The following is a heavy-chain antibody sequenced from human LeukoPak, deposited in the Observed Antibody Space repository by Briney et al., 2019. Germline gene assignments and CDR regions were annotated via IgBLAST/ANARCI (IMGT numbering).Heavy chain of an antibody. J-gene: IGHJ4*02. CDR3: ARDAHSSGWYLAY. Sequence: GGSLRLSCAASGFTFSSYSMNWVCQAPGKGLEWVSSISSSSSYIYYADSVKGRFTISRDNAKNSLYLQMNSLRAEDTAVYYCARDAHSSGWYLAYWGQGTLVTVSS. D-gene: IGHD6-19*01. V-gene: IGHV3-21*01. CDR1: GFTFSSYS. CDR2: ISSSSSYI.